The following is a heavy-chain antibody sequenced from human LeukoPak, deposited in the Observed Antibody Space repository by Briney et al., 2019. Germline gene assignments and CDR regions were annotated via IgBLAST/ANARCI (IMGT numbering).Heavy chain of an antibody. CDR1: GGSISSYY. J-gene: IGHJ4*02. CDR2: IYSSGDT. V-gene: IGHV4-4*07. CDR3: ARDAYYYDSSGYYILDS. D-gene: IGHD3-22*01. Sequence: ETLSLTCTVSGGSISSYYWSWIRQPAGEGLEWIGRIYSSGDTYYNPSLSSRVTMSVDTSKNQFSLSLNSVTAADTAVYYCARDAYYYDSSGYYILDSWGQGTLVTVSS.